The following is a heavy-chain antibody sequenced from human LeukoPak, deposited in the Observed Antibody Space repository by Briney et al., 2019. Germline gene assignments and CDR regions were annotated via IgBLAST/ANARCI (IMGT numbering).Heavy chain of an antibody. V-gene: IGHV1-2*02. D-gene: IGHD2-2*02. CDR3: ARASHIVVVPAAINMGLDY. CDR2: INPNSGGT. Sequence: ASVKVSCKASGYTFTSYGISWVRQAPGQGLEWMGWINPNSGGTNYAQKFQGRVTMTRDTSISTAYMELSRLRSDDTAVYYCARASHIVVVPAAINMGLDYWGQGTLVTVSS. J-gene: IGHJ4*02. CDR1: GYTFTSYG.